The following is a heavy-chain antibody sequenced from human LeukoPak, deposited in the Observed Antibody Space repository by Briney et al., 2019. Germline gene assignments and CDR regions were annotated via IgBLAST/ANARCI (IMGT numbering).Heavy chain of an antibody. CDR1: GDSISNYY. J-gene: IGHJ4*02. CDR3: ARDSRGGGPDFDY. CDR2: IYYSGTT. V-gene: IGHV4-59*01. Sequence: PSETLSLTCTVSGDSISNYYWAWIRQPPGKGLEWIGYIYYSGTTNYNPSLKSRVTISVDSSRTQFSLKLNSVTAADTAVYYCARDSRGGGPDFDYWGQGTLVTV. D-gene: IGHD3-16*01.